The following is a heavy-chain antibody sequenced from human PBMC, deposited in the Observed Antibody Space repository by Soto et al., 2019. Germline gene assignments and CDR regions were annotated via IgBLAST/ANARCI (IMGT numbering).Heavy chain of an antibody. D-gene: IGHD6-13*01. CDR3: AKGYREYSSSWFDY. J-gene: IGHJ4*02. V-gene: IGHV3-23*01. CDR2: MSGSGGST. Sequence: GGSLRLSCAASGFTFSRNAMSWVRQAPGRGLEWVSVMSGSGGSTYYADSVTGRFTISRDNSKNTLYLQMNSLRAEDTAVYYCAKGYREYSSSWFDYWGQGTLVTVSS. CDR1: GFTFSRNA.